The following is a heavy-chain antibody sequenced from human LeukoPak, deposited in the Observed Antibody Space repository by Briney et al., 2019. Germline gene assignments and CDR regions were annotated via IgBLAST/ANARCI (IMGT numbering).Heavy chain of an antibody. D-gene: IGHD6-13*01. CDR3: ARQTDSSTWSQGRFYFDY. CDR1: GGSVSSSSSY. J-gene: IGHJ4*02. Sequence: SETLSLTCTVSGGSVSSSSSYWGWIRQPPGEGLGRIGSRYFSGATYYNPSLKSRVTISVDTSKNQFSLNLTSVTAADTALYYCARQTDSSTWSQGRFYFDYWGRGTLVTVSS. CDR2: RYFSGAT. V-gene: IGHV4-39*01.